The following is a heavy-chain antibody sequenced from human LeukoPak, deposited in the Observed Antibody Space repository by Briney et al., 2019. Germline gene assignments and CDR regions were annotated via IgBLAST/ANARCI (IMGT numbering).Heavy chain of an antibody. V-gene: IGHV3-48*03. CDR1: GFIFSTFE. CDR3: ARDGRWINYYDGNSPV. D-gene: IGHD3-22*01. J-gene: IGHJ4*02. Sequence: PGGSLRLSCAASGFIFSTFEMNWVRQAPGKGLEWPSYISYNGRSIYYADSVKGRFTISRDNAKNSLYLQMNSLRAEDTAVYYCARDGRWINYYDGNSPVWGQGTLVTVSS. CDR2: ISYNGRSI.